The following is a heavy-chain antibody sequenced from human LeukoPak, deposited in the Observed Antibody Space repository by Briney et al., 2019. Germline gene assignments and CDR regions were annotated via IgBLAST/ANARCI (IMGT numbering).Heavy chain of an antibody. CDR1: GFTFGTFW. J-gene: IGHJ4*02. D-gene: IGHD1-14*01. CDR2: INPEETTT. Sequence: GGSLRLSCAASGFTFGTFWVHWVRQAPGKGLVWVSRINPEETTTNYADAVKGRFTISRDNAKNTLYLQMNSLRAEDTAVYYCARGGLEPVDYWGQGTLVTVSS. V-gene: IGHV3-74*01. CDR3: ARGGLEPVDY.